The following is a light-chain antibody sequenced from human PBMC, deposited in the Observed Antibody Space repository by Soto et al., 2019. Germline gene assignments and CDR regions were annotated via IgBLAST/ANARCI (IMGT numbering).Light chain of an antibody. J-gene: IGLJ2*01. CDR3: CSYAGSSIPVV. CDR2: EVS. V-gene: IGLV2-23*02. Sequence: QSALTQPASVSGSPGQSITISCTGTSSDIGSYKFVSWYQHHPGKAPKLMIYEVSKRPSGLSDRFSGSKSGNTASLTISGLRAEDEADYYCCSYAGSSIPVVFGGGTKLTVL. CDR1: SSDIGSYKF.